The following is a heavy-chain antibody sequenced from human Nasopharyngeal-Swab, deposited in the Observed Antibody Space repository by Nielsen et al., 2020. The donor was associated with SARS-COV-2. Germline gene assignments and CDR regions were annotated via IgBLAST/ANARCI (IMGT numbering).Heavy chain of an antibody. Sequence: VRQAPGKGLEWVSSISSSSSYIYYADSVKGRLTISRDNAKNSLYLQMNSLRAEDTAVYYCATDYVETRDYWGQGTLVTVSS. CDR2: ISSSSSYI. V-gene: IGHV3-21*01. D-gene: IGHD4-17*01. J-gene: IGHJ4*02. CDR3: ATDYVETRDY.